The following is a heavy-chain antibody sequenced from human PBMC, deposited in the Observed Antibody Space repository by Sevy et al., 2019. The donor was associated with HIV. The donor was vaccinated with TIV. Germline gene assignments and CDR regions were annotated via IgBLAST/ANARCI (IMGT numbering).Heavy chain of an antibody. CDR1: GFTFDDYG. J-gene: IGHJ4*02. D-gene: IGHD3-22*01. Sequence: GGSLRLSCAASGFTFDDYGMHWVRQAPGKGLEWVSGISWNGANIVYADSVEGRFTISRDNAKNSLYLQMNSLTAEDTALYYSAKGNTKSLYDSSEYRLPLGFDYWGQGTLVTVSS. V-gene: IGHV3-9*01. CDR3: AKGNTKSLYDSSEYRLPLGFDY. CDR2: ISWNGANI.